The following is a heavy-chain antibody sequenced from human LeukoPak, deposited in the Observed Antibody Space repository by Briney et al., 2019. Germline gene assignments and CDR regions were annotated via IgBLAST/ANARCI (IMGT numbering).Heavy chain of an antibody. D-gene: IGHD3-22*01. CDR1: GDSISSYY. J-gene: IGHJ4*02. CDR2: VYYSGST. V-gene: IGHV4-59*01. Sequence: SETLSLTCTVSGDSISSYYWSWIRQPPGKGLEWIGYVYYSGSTNYNPSLKSRVTISVDTSKNQFSLKLSSVTAADTAVYYCARLCYDSSGHYGGQETLVTVSS. CDR3: ARLCYDSSGHY.